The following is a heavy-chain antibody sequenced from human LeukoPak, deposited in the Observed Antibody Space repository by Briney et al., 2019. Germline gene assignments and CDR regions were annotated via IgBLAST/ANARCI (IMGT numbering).Heavy chain of an antibody. V-gene: IGHV4-61*01. Sequence: SETLSLTCTVSGGSISSGSYYWSWIRQPPGKGLEWIGYIYYSGSTNYNPSLKNRVTISVDTSKNQFSLKLSSVTAADTAVYYCARQNYDILTGYHNWFDPWGQGTLVTVSS. CDR3: ARQNYDILTGYHNWFDP. J-gene: IGHJ5*02. CDR1: GGSISSGSYY. D-gene: IGHD3-9*01. CDR2: IYYSGST.